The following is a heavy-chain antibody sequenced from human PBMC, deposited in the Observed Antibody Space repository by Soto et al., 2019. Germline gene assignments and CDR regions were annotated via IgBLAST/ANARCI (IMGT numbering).Heavy chain of an antibody. CDR1: GYTFISYA. CDR3: ARPAPYLLVAFDL. Sequence: QVQLVQSGAEVKKPGASVNVSCKASGYTFISYAIHWVRQAPGQRPEWMGWINDATVKTKYSQQFHGRVTITRDTSASTAYMELSSLRSEDTAVYYCARPAPYLLVAFDLWGQGKMVTVSS. D-gene: IGHD2-21*01. V-gene: IGHV1-3*01. J-gene: IGHJ3*01. CDR2: INDATVKT.